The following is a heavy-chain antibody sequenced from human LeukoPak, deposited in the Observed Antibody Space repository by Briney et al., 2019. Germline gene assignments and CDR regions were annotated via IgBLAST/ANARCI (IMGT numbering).Heavy chain of an antibody. D-gene: IGHD2-21*02. Sequence: GGSLRLSCAASGFTFSSYAMSWVRQAPGKGLEWVSAISGSGGGTYYADSVKGRFTISRDNSKNTLYLQMNSLRAEDTAVYYCAKDSSSPSSVVVTAFDYWGQGTLVTVSS. V-gene: IGHV3-23*01. J-gene: IGHJ4*02. CDR3: AKDSSSPSSVVVTAFDY. CDR2: ISGSGGGT. CDR1: GFTFSSYA.